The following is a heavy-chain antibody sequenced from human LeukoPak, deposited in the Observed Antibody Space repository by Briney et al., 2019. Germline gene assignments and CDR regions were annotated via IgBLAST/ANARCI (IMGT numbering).Heavy chain of an antibody. Sequence: SVKVSCKASGCTFTSSAMQWVRQARGQRLEWIGWIVVGSGNTNSAQKFQERVTITRDMPTSTAYMELSSLRSEDTAVKYCAVDTDVLTGYYPYYFDYWSQGTLVTVSS. CDR1: GCTFTSSA. CDR2: IVVGSGNT. D-gene: IGHD3-9*01. J-gene: IGHJ4*02. CDR3: AVDTDVLTGYYPYYFDY. V-gene: IGHV1-58*02.